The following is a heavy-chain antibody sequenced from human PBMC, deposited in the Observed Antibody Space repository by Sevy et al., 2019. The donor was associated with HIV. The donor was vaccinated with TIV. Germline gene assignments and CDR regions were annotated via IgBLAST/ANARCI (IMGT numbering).Heavy chain of an antibody. J-gene: IGHJ5*02. Sequence: SETLSLTCTVSGVSISNYYWSWIRQLPGKGLEWIGYIYYSGTTNYNPSLQSRVTISVDTSKIQFSLRLSSVTAADTAVYYCARTYYDLWSTYPHRVWWFDPWGQGTLVTVSS. CDR3: ARTYYDLWSTYPHRVWWFDP. D-gene: IGHD3-3*01. CDR2: IYYSGTT. CDR1: GVSISNYY. V-gene: IGHV4-59*13.